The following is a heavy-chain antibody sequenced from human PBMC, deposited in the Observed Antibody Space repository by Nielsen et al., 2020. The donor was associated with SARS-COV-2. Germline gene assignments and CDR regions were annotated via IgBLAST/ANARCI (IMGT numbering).Heavy chain of an antibody. D-gene: IGHD5-24*01. V-gene: IGHV3-11*05. CDR2: ISDDSSYT. CDR3: AREGRKLPLDY. J-gene: IGHJ4*02. Sequence: GGSLRLSCAASGFSFSDYYMSWIRQAPGKSLEWISYISDDSSYTDYAESVRGRFTISRDNAKNSLSLQMHSLRAEDTAVYYCAREGRKLPLDYWGQGTLVTVSS. CDR1: GFSFSDYY.